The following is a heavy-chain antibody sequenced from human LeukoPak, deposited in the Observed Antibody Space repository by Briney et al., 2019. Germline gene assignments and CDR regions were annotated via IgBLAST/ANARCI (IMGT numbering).Heavy chain of an antibody. Sequence: ASVKVPCKASGFTFTSSAVQWVRQARGQRLEWIGWIVVGSGNTNYAQKFQERVTITRDMSTSTAYMELSSLRSEDTAVYYCAADPYYGDYDGGRDYYYGMDVWGQGTTVTVSS. CDR2: IVVGSGNT. D-gene: IGHD4-17*01. CDR1: GFTFTSSA. CDR3: AADPYYGDYDGGRDYYYGMDV. V-gene: IGHV1-58*01. J-gene: IGHJ6*02.